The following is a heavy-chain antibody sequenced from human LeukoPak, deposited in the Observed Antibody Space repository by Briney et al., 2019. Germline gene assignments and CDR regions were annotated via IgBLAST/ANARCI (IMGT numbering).Heavy chain of an antibody. D-gene: IGHD4-17*01. CDR3: AYYDDHERRGGY. J-gene: IGHJ4*02. Sequence: GGSLRLSCAASGFTFSSYGMNWVRQAPGKGLEWISYISSSSSTIYYADSVKGRFTISRDNAKNSLYLQMNSLRDEDTAVYYCAYYDDHERRGGYWGQGTLVTVSS. V-gene: IGHV3-48*02. CDR1: GFTFSSYG. CDR2: ISSSSSTI.